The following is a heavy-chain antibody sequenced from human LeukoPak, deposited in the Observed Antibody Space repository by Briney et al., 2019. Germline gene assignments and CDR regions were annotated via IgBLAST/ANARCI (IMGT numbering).Heavy chain of an antibody. J-gene: IGHJ4*02. CDR2: IIPIFGTA. CDR1: GGTFSSCA. Sequence: ASVTVSFKASGGTFSSCAISWVRQAPGQGLEWMGGIIPIFGTANYAQKFQGRVTITADESTSTACMELSSLRSEDTAVYYCAFGREVHSGSYTRWGQGTLVTVSS. D-gene: IGHD1-26*01. V-gene: IGHV1-69*13. CDR3: AFGREVHSGSYTR.